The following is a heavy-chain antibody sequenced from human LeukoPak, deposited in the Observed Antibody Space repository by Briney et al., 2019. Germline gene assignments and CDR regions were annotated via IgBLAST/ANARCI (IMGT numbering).Heavy chain of an antibody. CDR1: GFTFDDYA. D-gene: IGHD5-24*01. Sequence: GRSLRLSCAASGFTFDDYAMPWVRQAPGKALEWVAGINWNSARIDYVDSVRGRFTISRDNTKNSLYLQMNSLREEDTALYYCAKDSSDGYNTPKIDYWGQGTLVPVSS. CDR2: INWNSARI. V-gene: IGHV3-9*01. CDR3: AKDSSDGYNTPKIDY. J-gene: IGHJ4*02.